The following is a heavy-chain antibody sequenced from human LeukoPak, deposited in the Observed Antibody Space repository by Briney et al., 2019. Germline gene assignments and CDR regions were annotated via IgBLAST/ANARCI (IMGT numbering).Heavy chain of an antibody. CDR1: AGSLSSNY. CDR2: IQYSGST. D-gene: IGHD5-24*01. Sequence: KTPETLSLTCTVPAGSLSSNYWYWIRQPPEKGLGWIGYIQYSGSTNYNLRLRSRVTISGDTSKNQFSLKLSSVTGGHTAVYYCARRNGYSHDAFDIWGQGTMVTGSS. J-gene: IGHJ3*02. V-gene: IGHV4-59*08. CDR3: ARRNGYSHDAFDI.